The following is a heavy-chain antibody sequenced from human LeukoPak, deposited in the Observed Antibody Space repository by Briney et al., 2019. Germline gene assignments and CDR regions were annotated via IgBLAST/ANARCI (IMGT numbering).Heavy chain of an antibody. CDR2: IYISGTT. D-gene: IGHD6-13*01. CDR3: ARDRGSSSWYQRPYYYYGMDV. CDR1: GGSISSYY. J-gene: IGHJ6*02. Sequence: SETLTLTCTVSGGSISSYYWSWIRQPAGRGLEWIGRIYISGTTNYNPSLKSRVTMSVDTSKNQFSLKLSSVTAADTAVYYCARDRGSSSWYQRPYYYYGMDVWGQGTTVTVSS. V-gene: IGHV4-4*07.